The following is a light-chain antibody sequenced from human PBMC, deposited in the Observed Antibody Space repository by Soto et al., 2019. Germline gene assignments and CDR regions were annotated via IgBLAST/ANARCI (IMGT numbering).Light chain of an antibody. J-gene: IGKJ3*01. CDR3: QQYNNWPFT. CDR2: GAS. Sequence: IVLTQSPGTLSLSPGERATLSCRTSQTISSRHLAWYQQKPGQAPRLLIYGASTRATGIPARFSGSGSGTEFTLTISSLQSKDFAVYYCQQYNNWPFTFGPGTKVDI. CDR1: QTISSRH. V-gene: IGKV3-15*01.